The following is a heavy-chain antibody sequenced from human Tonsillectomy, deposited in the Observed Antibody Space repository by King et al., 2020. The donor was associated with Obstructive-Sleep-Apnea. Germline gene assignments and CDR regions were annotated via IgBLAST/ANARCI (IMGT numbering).Heavy chain of an antibody. V-gene: IGHV3-7*03. D-gene: IGHD3-3*01. CDR3: ARDLHIKIFGVGGSGGFDY. Sequence: VQLVESGGGLVQPGGSLRLSCAASGFTFSSYWMSWVRQAPGKGLEWVANIKQDGSEKYYVDSVKGRFTISRDNAKNSLYLQMNSLRAEDTAVYYCARDLHIKIFGVGGSGGFDYWGQGTLVTVSS. J-gene: IGHJ4*02. CDR2: IKQDGSEK. CDR1: GFTFSSYW.